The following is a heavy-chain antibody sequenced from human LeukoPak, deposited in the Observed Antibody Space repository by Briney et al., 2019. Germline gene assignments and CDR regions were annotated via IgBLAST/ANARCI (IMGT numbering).Heavy chain of an antibody. CDR2: MNPNSGNT. CDR1: GYTFTSYD. V-gene: IGHV1-8*01. Sequence: GASVKVSCKASGYTFTSYDINWVRQATGQGLEWMGWMNPNSGNTGYAQKFQGRVTMTRNTSINTAYMELSSLRSEDTAVYYCTRGVFPSQYSGSYYFDYWAQGTLVTVSS. CDR3: TRGVFPSQYSGSYYFDY. J-gene: IGHJ4*02. D-gene: IGHD1-26*01.